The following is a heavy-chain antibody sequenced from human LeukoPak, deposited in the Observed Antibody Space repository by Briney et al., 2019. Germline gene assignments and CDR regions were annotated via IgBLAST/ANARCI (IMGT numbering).Heavy chain of an antibody. CDR3: ARARKYYYDSSGLLDY. D-gene: IGHD3-22*01. J-gene: IGHJ4*02. CDR1: GGSISSYY. Sequence: PSETLSLTCTVSGGSISSYYWSWIRQPPGKGLEWIGEINHSGSTNYNPSLKSRVIISVDTSKNQFSLKLSSVTAADTAVYYCARARKYYYDSSGLLDYWGQGTLVTVSS. CDR2: INHSGST. V-gene: IGHV4-34*01.